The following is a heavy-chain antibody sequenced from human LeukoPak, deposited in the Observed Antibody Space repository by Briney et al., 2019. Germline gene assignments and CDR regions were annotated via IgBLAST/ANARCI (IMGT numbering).Heavy chain of an antibody. CDR3: AKDGPYSSRDRGDY. Sequence: GGSLRLSCAASGFTFSSYSMNWVRQAPGKGLEWVSYISSSSTIYYADSVKGRFTISRDNSKNTLYLQMNSLRAEDTAVYYCAKDGPYSSRDRGDYWGQGTLVTVSS. CDR2: ISSSSTI. V-gene: IGHV3-48*01. J-gene: IGHJ4*02. D-gene: IGHD6-13*01. CDR1: GFTFSSYS.